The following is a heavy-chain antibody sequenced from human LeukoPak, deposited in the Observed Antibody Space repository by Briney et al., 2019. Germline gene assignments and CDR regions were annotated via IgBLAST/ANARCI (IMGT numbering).Heavy chain of an antibody. V-gene: IGHV3-23*01. D-gene: IGHD3-10*01. J-gene: IGHJ4*02. CDR2: ISGSGGST. CDR3: TKGGVMVRGVPEAY. CDR1: GFTFSSYS. Sequence: GGSLRLSCAASGFTFSSYSMNWVRQAPGKGLEWVSAISGSGGSTYYADSVKGRFTLSRDNSKNTLYLKMNSLRAEDTAVYYCTKGGVMVRGVPEAYWGQGTLVTVS.